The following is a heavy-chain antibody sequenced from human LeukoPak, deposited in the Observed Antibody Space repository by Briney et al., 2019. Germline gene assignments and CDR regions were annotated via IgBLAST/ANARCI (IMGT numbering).Heavy chain of an antibody. CDR3: ARLYYYDSSGDY. CDR2: INPNSGGT. Sequence: ASVKVSCKASGYTFTGHYMHWVRQAPGQGLEWMGWINPNSGGTNYAQKFQGRVTMTRDTSISTAYMELSRLRSDDTAVYYCARLYYYDSSGDYWGQGTLVTVSS. CDR1: GYTFTGHY. V-gene: IGHV1-2*02. D-gene: IGHD3-22*01. J-gene: IGHJ4*02.